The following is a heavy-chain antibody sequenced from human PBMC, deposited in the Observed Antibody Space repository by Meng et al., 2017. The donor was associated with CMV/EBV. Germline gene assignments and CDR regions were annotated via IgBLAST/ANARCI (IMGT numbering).Heavy chain of an antibody. CDR3: ALAEYSSSLFDY. Sequence: GQLVQPGVGVKKPGDSVKVSCKASGYPFTSYYMHWVRQAPGQGLEWMGIINPSGGSTSYAQKFQGRVTMTRDTSTSTVYMELSSLRSEDTAVYYCALAEYSSSLFDYWGQGTLVTVSS. V-gene: IGHV1-46*01. CDR2: INPSGGST. D-gene: IGHD6-13*01. J-gene: IGHJ4*02. CDR1: GYPFTSYY.